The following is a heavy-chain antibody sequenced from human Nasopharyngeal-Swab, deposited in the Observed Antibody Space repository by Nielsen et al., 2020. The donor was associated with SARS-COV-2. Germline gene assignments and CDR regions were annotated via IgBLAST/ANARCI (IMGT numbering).Heavy chain of an antibody. CDR2: IYYSGST. CDR1: GGSISSSSYY. CDR3: ARASGYSSSWRAPYYYYGMDV. J-gene: IGHJ6*02. D-gene: IGHD6-13*01. Sequence: SETLSLTCTVPGGSISSSSYYWGWIRQPPGKGLEWIGSIYYSGSTYYNPSLKSRVTISVDTSKNQFSLKLSSVTAADTAVYYCARASGYSSSWRAPYYYYGMDVWGQGTTVTVSS. V-gene: IGHV4-39*01.